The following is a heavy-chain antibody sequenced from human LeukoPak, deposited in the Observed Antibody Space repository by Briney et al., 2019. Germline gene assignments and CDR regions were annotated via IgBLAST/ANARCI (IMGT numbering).Heavy chain of an antibody. CDR3: ARASSWYSAFDI. CDR2: ISYDGSNK. V-gene: IGHV3-30-3*01. Sequence: GRSLRLSCAASGFTFSSYAMHWVRQAPGKGLEWVAVISYDGSNKYYADSVKGRFTISRDNSKNTLYLQMNSLRAEDTAVYYCARASSWYSAFDIWGQGTMVTVSS. D-gene: IGHD6-13*01. J-gene: IGHJ3*02. CDR1: GFTFSSYA.